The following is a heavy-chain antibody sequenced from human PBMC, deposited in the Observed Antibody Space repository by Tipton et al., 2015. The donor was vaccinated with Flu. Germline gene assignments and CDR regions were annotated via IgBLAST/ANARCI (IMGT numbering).Heavy chain of an antibody. CDR3: ARGGATGEDYFDY. CDR1: GGSISSGGYY. CDR2: IYYSGST. J-gene: IGHJ4*02. V-gene: IGHV4-31*03. D-gene: IGHD5-12*01. Sequence: TLSLTCTVSGGSISSGGYYWSWIRQHPGKGLEWIGYIYYSGSTYYNPSLKSRVTISVDTSKNQFSLKLSSVTAADTAVYYCARGGATGEDYFDYWGQGTLETVSS.